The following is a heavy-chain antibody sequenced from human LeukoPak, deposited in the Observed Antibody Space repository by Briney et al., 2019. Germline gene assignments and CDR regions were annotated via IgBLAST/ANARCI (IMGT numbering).Heavy chain of an antibody. CDR3: ARIPLGVCGSSTSCYPYSSSWYPRDRSLYYFDY. D-gene: IGHD2-2*01. J-gene: IGHJ4*02. CDR2: INPNSGGT. CDR1: GYTFTGYY. V-gene: IGHV1-2*06. Sequence: ASVKVSCKASGYTFTGYYMHWVRQAPGQGLEWMGRINPNSGGTNYAQKFQGRVTMTRDTSISTAYMELSRLRSDDTAVYYCARIPLGVCGSSTSCYPYSSSWYPRDRSLYYFDYWGQGTLVTVSS.